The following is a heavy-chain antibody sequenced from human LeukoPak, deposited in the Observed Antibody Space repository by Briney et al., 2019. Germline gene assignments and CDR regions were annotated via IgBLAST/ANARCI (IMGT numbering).Heavy chain of an antibody. CDR3: AKIRAVAAHFDY. V-gene: IGHV3-30*02. CDR2: IRYDGSNK. Sequence: GGSLRLSCAASGFTFSSYGMHWVRQAPGKGLEWVAFIRYDGSNKYYADSVKGRFTISRDNSKNTLYLQMNSLRAEDTAVYYCAKIRAVAAHFDYWGQGTLVTVSS. D-gene: IGHD6-19*01. J-gene: IGHJ4*02. CDR1: GFTFSSYG.